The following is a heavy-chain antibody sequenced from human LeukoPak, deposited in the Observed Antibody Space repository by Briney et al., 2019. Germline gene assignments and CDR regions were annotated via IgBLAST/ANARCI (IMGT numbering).Heavy chain of an antibody. Sequence: PGGSLRLSCAASGFTFSSYAMTWVRQAPGQGLEWVSGITSGGGTYYADSVKGRFTISRDNSKNTLYVQMNSLRAEDTAVYNCARDRGSREDGMDVWGQGTTVTVSS. CDR1: GFTFSSYA. CDR2: ITSGGGT. J-gene: IGHJ6*02. CDR3: ARDRGSREDGMDV. D-gene: IGHD1-26*01. V-gene: IGHV3-23*01.